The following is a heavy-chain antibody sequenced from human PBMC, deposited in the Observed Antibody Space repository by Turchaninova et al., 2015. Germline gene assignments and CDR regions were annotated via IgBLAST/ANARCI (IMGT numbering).Heavy chain of an antibody. D-gene: IGHD1-14*01. CDR3: ADILNQNPGF. CDR1: GVNFSDYY. J-gene: IGHJ4*02. CDR2: IKNKASSYAT. V-gene: IGHV3-72*01. Sequence: GESGGGVIQPGGSLRLSGEASGVNFSDYYMDWVRQAPGKGLEWVGRIKNKASSYATEYAASVKGRFTISRDDSKDSLYLQMNSLKIEDTALYYCADILNQNPGFWGRGTLVTVSS.